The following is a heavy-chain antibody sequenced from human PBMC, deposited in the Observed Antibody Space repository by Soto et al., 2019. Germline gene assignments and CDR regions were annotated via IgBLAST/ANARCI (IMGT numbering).Heavy chain of an antibody. D-gene: IGHD2-2*01. CDR1: GYSFSTCW. CDR3: ARRVHSNSHGGGMGV. CDR2: IYPGDSDT. J-gene: IGHJ6*01. Sequence: PGESLKISCKGSGYSFSTCWIGWVRQMPGKSLKWMGIIYPGDSDTRYSPSFQGQVTISADKSISTAYLQWSSLKASDTAMYYCARRVHSNSHGGGMGVWGQGSTVTVSS. V-gene: IGHV5-51*01.